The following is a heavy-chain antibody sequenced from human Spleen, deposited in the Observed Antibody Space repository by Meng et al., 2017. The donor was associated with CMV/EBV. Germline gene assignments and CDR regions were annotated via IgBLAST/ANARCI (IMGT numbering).Heavy chain of an antibody. D-gene: IGHD1-26*01. Sequence: QVQRVQAGAEVKKPGASVKVSCKASGYTFTSYAMHWVRHAPGQGLEWMGWINPNSGGTNYAQKFQGRVTMTRDTSISTAYMELSRLRSDDTAVYYCARDPVGATPFDYWGQGTLVTVSS. CDR3: ARDPVGATPFDY. CDR2: INPNSGGT. V-gene: IGHV1-2*02. CDR1: GYTFTSYA. J-gene: IGHJ4*02.